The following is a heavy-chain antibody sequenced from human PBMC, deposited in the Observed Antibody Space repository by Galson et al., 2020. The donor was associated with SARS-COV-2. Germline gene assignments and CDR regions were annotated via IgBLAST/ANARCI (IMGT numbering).Heavy chain of an antibody. CDR1: GASSGTYY. D-gene: IGHD3-10*01. CDR3: ARDSYGSGGARLDP. CDR2: ISISGST. J-gene: IGHJ5*02. Sequence: SSETLSLTCIVSGASSGTYYWTWIRQPAGKGLEWIGRISISGSTNYNPSLESRVTMSVDTSKNQFSLRLRSVTAADTAVYYCARDSYGSGGARLDPWGQGTLVTVSS. V-gene: IGHV4-4*07.